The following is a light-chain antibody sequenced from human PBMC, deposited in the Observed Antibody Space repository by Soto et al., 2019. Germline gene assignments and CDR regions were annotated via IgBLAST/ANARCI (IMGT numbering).Light chain of an antibody. V-gene: IGKV3-20*01. CDR2: VAS. J-gene: IGKJ1*01. Sequence: EIVLTQSPGTLSLSPGERATLSCRASQSVSSNYLAWYQRKPGQAPRLLICVASSRAIDIPNRFSGSGSGTDFTLTITRLEPEDFAVYYCQQYGSSPPTFGQGTKVEI. CDR3: QQYGSSPPT. CDR1: QSVSSNY.